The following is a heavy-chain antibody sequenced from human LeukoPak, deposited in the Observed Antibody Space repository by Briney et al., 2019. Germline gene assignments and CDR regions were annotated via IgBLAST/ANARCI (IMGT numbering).Heavy chain of an antibody. Sequence: SVKVSCKASGYTFTSYGISWVRQAPGQGLEWMGGIIPIFGTANYAQKFQGRVTITTDESTSTAYMELSSLRSEDTAVYYCASTATRATGNYWGQGTLVTVSS. CDR2: IIPIFGTA. V-gene: IGHV1-69*05. D-gene: IGHD4-17*01. CDR1: GYTFTSYG. CDR3: ASTATRATGNY. J-gene: IGHJ4*02.